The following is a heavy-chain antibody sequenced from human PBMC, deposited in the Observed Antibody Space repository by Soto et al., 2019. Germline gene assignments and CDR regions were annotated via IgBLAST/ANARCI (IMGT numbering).Heavy chain of an antibody. Sequence: QVQLVESGGGVVQPGRSLRLSCAASGFTFSSYAMHWVRQAPGQGLEWVAVISYDGSNKYYADSVKGRFTISRDNSKNTLYLQMNSLRAEDTAVYYCARDVLGQWLAAPGSYFDYWGQGTLVTVSS. V-gene: IGHV3-30-3*01. J-gene: IGHJ4*02. CDR2: ISYDGSNK. D-gene: IGHD6-19*01. CDR1: GFTFSSYA. CDR3: ARDVLGQWLAAPGSYFDY.